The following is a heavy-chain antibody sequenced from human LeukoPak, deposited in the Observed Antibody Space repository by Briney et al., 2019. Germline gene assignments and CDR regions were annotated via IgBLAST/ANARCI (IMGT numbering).Heavy chain of an antibody. J-gene: IGHJ4*02. CDR3: ARVGGRGSIGGDC. Sequence: GGSLRLSCAAPGFTFSTYGMNWVRQAPGKGLVWVSRIKGGGGITTYAASVKGRFTVSRDNAKNTLYLQRSSLRAEDTAMYFCARVGGRGSIGGDCWGQGTLVTVSS. CDR2: IKGGGGIT. CDR1: GFTFSTYG. D-gene: IGHD3-10*01. V-gene: IGHV3-74*03.